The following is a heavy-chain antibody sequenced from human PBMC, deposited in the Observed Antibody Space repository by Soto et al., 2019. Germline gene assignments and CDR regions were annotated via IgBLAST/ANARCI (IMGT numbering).Heavy chain of an antibody. CDR2: IYYSGST. Sequence: SETLSLTCTVSGGSIISYYWSWIRQPPGKGLEYIGYIYYSGSTNYNPSLKSRVTISVDTSKKQFSLKLSSVTAADTAVYYCARSLYSGSYTNWFDPWGQGTLVTVSS. CDR1: GGSIISYY. V-gene: IGHV4-59*01. J-gene: IGHJ5*02. CDR3: ARSLYSGSYTNWFDP. D-gene: IGHD1-26*01.